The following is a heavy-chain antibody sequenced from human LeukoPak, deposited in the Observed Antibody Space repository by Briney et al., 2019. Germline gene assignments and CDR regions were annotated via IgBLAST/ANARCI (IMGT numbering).Heavy chain of an antibody. D-gene: IGHD1-7*01. CDR3: AATTYYFDY. CDR2: IYYSGST. J-gene: IGHJ4*02. V-gene: IGHV4-59*01. CDR1: GGSISSYY. Sequence: SETLSLTCTVAGGSISSYYWSWIRQPPGKGLEWIGYIYYSGSTNYNPSLKSRVTISVDTSKNQFSLKLSSVTAADTAVYYCAATTYYFDYWGQGTLVTVSS.